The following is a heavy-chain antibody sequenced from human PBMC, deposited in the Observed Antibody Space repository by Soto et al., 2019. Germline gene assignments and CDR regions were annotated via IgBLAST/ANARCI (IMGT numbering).Heavy chain of an antibody. CDR2: IDWDDDK. CDR1: GFSLSTSGMC. J-gene: IGHJ6*02. D-gene: IGHD6-13*01. Sequence: ESGPTLVNPTQTLTLTCTFSGFSLSTSGMCVSWIRQPPGKALEWLALIDWDDDKYYSTSLKTRLTISKDTSKNQVVLTMTNMDPVDTATYYCARIDIAATPSHGMDVWGQGTTVTVSS. CDR3: ARIDIAATPSHGMDV. V-gene: IGHV2-70*01.